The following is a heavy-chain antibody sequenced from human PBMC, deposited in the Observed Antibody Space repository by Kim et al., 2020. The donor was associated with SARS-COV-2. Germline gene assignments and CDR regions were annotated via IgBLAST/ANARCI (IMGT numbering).Heavy chain of an antibody. V-gene: IGHV4-59*13. Sequence: SETLSLTCTVSGGSISSYYWSWIRQPPGKGLEWIGYIYYSGSTNYNPSLKSRVTISVDTSKNQFSLKLSSVTAADTAVYYCARVGYGGNFDYWGQGTLVT. CDR3: ARVGYGGNFDY. J-gene: IGHJ4*02. CDR1: GGSISSYY. D-gene: IGHD4-17*01. CDR2: IYYSGST.